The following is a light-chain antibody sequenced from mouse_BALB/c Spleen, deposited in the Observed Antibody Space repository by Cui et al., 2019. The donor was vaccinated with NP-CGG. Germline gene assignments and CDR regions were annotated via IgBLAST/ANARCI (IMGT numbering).Light chain of an antibody. CDR3: ALWYSNHWV. CDR1: TGAVTTSNY. CDR2: GTN. V-gene: IGLV1*01. J-gene: IGLJ1*01. Sequence: AVVTQESALTPSPGEPVTLTCRSSTGAVTTSNYANWVQEKPNHLFTGLIGGTNNRAPGVPARFSGSLIGDKAALTITGAQTEDEAIYFCALWYSNHWVFGGGTKLTVL.